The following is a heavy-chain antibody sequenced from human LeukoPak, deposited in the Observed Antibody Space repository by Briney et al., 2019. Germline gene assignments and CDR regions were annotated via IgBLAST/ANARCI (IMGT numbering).Heavy chain of an antibody. D-gene: IGHD4-11*01. CDR2: MNPNSGNT. J-gene: IGHJ5*02. CDR1: GYTFTSYD. Sequence: GASVKVSCKASGYTFTSYDINWVRQATGQGLEWMGWMNPNSGNTGYAQKFQGRVTITRNTSISTAYVELSSLRSEDTAVYYCASGSNYEGWFDPWGQGTLVTVSS. V-gene: IGHV1-8*03. CDR3: ASGSNYEGWFDP.